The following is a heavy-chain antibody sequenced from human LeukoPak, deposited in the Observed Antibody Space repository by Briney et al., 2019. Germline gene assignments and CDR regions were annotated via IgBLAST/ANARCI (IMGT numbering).Heavy chain of an antibody. V-gene: IGHV1-2*02. CDR2: IDHNRGGT. CDR1: GYTFTAHY. CDR3: ARGRGTTMVRGVITNYFDL. J-gene: IGHJ2*01. Sequence: ASVGVSYKTSGYTFTAHYIHWVRQAPGQGREGMGWIDHNRGGTKYTQKFLGRDNMNGDTSINTAFMEIRRLRSDDTAIYYCARGRGTTMVRGVITNYFDLWGRGSLVTVSS. D-gene: IGHD3-10*01.